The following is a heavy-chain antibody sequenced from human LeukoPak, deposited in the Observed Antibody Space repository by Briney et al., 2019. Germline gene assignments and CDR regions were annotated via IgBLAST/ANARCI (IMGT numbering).Heavy chain of an antibody. V-gene: IGHV4-61*02. CDR1: GGSISSGSYY. J-gene: IGHJ3*02. CDR3: ARGRIAARRALDAFDI. D-gene: IGHD6-6*01. Sequence: SQTLSLTCTVPGGSISSGSYYWSWIRQPAGKGLEWIGRIYTSGSTNYNPSLKSRVTISVDTSKNQFSLKLSSVTAADTAVYYCARGRIAARRALDAFDIWGQGTMVTVSS. CDR2: IYTSGST.